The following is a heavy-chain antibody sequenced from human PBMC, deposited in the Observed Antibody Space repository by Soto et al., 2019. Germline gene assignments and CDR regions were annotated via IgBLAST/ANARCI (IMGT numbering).Heavy chain of an antibody. V-gene: IGHV4-59*11. J-gene: IGHJ6*02. Sequence: SEPLSLTCSVSGGSIRTHYWNWIRQPPGGGLEWIAYIHYSGVTNYSPSLRGRVSISIDRSKNEFSLKVSSVTAADTAVYYCARDRAGGTSSTPAGGMDVWGLGTTVTVSS. CDR1: GGSIRTHY. D-gene: IGHD3-16*01. CDR3: ARDRAGGTSSTPAGGMDV. CDR2: IHYSGVT.